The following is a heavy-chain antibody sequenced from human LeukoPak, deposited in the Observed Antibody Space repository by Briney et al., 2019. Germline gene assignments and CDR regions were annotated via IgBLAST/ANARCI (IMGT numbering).Heavy chain of an antibody. Sequence: ASVKVSCKASGYTFTGYYMHWVRQAPGQGLEWMGIINPSGGSTSYAQKFQGRVTMTRDTSTSTVYMELSSLRSEDTAVYYCARLIAAAGVDYYYGMDVWGQGTTVTVSS. D-gene: IGHD6-13*01. V-gene: IGHV1-46*01. CDR2: INPSGGST. CDR1: GYTFTGYY. CDR3: ARLIAAAGVDYYYGMDV. J-gene: IGHJ6*02.